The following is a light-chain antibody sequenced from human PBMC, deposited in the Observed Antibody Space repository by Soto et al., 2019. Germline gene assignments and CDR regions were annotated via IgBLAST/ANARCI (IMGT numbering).Light chain of an antibody. V-gene: IGKV3-11*01. J-gene: IGKJ4*01. Sequence: EIVLTQSPATLSLSPGERATLSCRASRGIDTYLAWYQQKRGQAPRLLIYDASNRTTGIPARFSGGGSGTGFTLSISSLETDDFAFYYCQQRSSWPLTFGGGTKVEIK. CDR1: RGIDTY. CDR2: DAS. CDR3: QQRSSWPLT.